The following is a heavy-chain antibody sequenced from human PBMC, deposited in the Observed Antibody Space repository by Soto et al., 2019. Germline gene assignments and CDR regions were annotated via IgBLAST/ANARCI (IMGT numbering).Heavy chain of an antibody. CDR2: ISSDGIST. V-gene: IGHV3-74*01. J-gene: IGHJ4*02. CDR3: ARYHYDSSGYYYLDY. D-gene: IGHD3-22*01. CDR1: GFTFTNYF. Sequence: PGGSLRLSCAASGFTFTNYFMHWVRQVPGKGLVLVSRISSDGISTSYADSVKGRFTISRDNAKNTLYLQMNSLRAEDTAVYYCARYHYDSSGYYYLDYWGQGAMVTVSS.